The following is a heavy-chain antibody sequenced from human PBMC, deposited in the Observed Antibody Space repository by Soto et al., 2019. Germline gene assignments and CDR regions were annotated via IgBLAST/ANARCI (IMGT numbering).Heavy chain of an antibody. J-gene: IGHJ4*02. CDR1: GFTVSSNY. CDR3: ATRVTAGY. CDR2: IFSGGST. D-gene: IGHD2-21*02. Sequence: EVQLVESGGGLVQPGGSLRLSCVASGFTVSSNYMSWVRLAPGKGLEWVSVIFSGGSTNYADSVKGRFTISRDNSKNTLYLQMNSLRAEDTAVYYCATRVTAGYWGQGTLVTVSS. V-gene: IGHV3-66*01.